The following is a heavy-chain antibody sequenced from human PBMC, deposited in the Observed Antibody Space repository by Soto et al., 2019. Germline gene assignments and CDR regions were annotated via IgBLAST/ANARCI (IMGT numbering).Heavy chain of an antibody. V-gene: IGHV3-30-3*01. J-gene: IGHJ4*02. CDR3: ARDFQRIITMIVVVTPDY. CDR1: GFTFSSYA. D-gene: IGHD3-22*01. Sequence: SLRLSCAASGFTFSSYAMHWVRQAPGKGLEWVAVISYDGSNKYYADSVKGRFTISRDNSKNTLYLQMNSLRAEDTAVYYCARDFQRIITMIVVVTPDYWGQGTLVTVSS. CDR2: ISYDGSNK.